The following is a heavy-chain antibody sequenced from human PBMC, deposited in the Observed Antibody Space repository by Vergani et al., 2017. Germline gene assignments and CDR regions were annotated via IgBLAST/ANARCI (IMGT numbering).Heavy chain of an antibody. CDR3: ARAATVSEGAFDY. CDR2: IIPIFGTA. D-gene: IGHD5-12*01. V-gene: IGHV1-69*01. Sequence: QVQLVQSGAEVKKPGSSVKVSCKASGGTFSSYAISWVRQAPGQGLEWMGGIIPIFGTANHAQKFQGTVTINADESTSSAYMALSSLRSEDTAVYYCARAATVSEGAFDYWGQGTLVTVSS. J-gene: IGHJ4*02. CDR1: GGTFSSYA.